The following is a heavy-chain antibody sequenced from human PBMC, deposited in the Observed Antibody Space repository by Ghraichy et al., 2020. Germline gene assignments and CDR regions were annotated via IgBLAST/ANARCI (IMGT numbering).Heavy chain of an antibody. J-gene: IGHJ4*02. Sequence: GGSLRLSCAASGFTFSSYAMHWVRQAPGKGLEWVAVISYDGSNKYYADSVKGRFTISRDNSKNTLYLQMNSLRAEDTAVYYCARASPGSRGWDTAKDYWGQGTLVTVSS. V-gene: IGHV3-30-3*01. CDR3: ARASPGSRGWDTAKDY. CDR2: ISYDGSNK. D-gene: IGHD5-18*01. CDR1: GFTFSSYA.